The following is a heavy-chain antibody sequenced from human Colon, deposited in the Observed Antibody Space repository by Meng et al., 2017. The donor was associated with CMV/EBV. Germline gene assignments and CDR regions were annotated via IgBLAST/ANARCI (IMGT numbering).Heavy chain of an antibody. CDR1: GFTFTDYT. Sequence: GSGFTFTDYTMHWVRQPPGKGLAWVSLISWDGNSAYYVDSVKGRFTVSRDNSENSVYLQMDSLRPEDTAFYYCARSPYSSSSGWFDPWGQGTLVTVSS. V-gene: IGHV3-43*01. CDR2: ISWDGNSA. D-gene: IGHD6-6*01. CDR3: ARSPYSSSSGWFDP. J-gene: IGHJ5*02.